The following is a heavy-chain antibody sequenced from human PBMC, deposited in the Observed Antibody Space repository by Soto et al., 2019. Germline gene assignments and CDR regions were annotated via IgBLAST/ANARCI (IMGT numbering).Heavy chain of an antibody. CDR2: ISYDGSNK. CDR3: AKETAPHDLFDY. CDR1: GFTFSSYG. Sequence: GGSLRLSCAASGFTFSSYGMHWVRQAPGKGLEWVAVISYDGSNKYYADSVKGRFTISRDNSKNTLYLQMNSLRAEDTAVYYCAKETAPHDLFDYCGQGSLVTGSA. J-gene: IGHJ4*02. D-gene: IGHD3-16*01. V-gene: IGHV3-30*18.